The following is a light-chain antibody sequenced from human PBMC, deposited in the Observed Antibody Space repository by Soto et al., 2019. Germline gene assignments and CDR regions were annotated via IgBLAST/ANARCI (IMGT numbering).Light chain of an antibody. Sequence: QSVLTQPASVSGSPGQSITISCTGTSSDVGGYNYVSWYQQHPGKAPNLMIYDVSNRPSGVSSRFSVSKSGNTSSLTISGLQAEDEADYYCSSYTSSSTQFGGGTKVTVL. CDR1: SSDVGGYNY. CDR3: SSYTSSSTQ. V-gene: IGLV2-14*01. J-gene: IGLJ2*01. CDR2: DVS.